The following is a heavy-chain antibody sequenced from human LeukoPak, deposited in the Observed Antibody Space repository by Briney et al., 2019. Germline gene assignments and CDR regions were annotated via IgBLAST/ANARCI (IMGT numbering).Heavy chain of an antibody. CDR3: ARDWGYCSSTSCPWVYGMDV. J-gene: IGHJ6*02. CDR2: INPTAGTT. V-gene: IGHV1-46*01. CDR1: GYTFTDYY. D-gene: IGHD2-2*01. Sequence: GASVKVSCKASGYTFTDYYMHWVRQAPGQGLEWLGLINPTAGTTTYAQKFQGRVAMTRDTSTSTVYMELSSLTSEDTAVYYCARDWGYCSSTSCPWVYGMDVWGQGTTVTVSS.